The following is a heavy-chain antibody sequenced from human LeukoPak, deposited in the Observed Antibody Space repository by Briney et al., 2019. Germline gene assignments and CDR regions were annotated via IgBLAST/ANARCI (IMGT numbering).Heavy chain of an antibody. CDR1: GFTFNSYG. V-gene: IGHV3-33*01. CDR3: ARARTTRGFDY. Sequence: GGSLSPSWAPAGFTFNSYGIHWVRQPPGRGLEWVAFIWYDGSNKYYADSVKGRFTISRDNSKNTLYLQMNSLRAEDTAVYYCARARTTRGFDYWGQGTLVTVSS. D-gene: IGHD4-17*01. J-gene: IGHJ4*02. CDR2: IWYDGSNK.